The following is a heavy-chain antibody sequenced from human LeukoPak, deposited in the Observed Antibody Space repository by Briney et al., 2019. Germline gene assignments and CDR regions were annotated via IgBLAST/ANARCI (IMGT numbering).Heavy chain of an antibody. Sequence: SETPSLTCAVSGGSISSSNWWSWVRQPPGKGLEWIGEIYHSGSTNYNPSLKSRVTISVDKSKNQFSLKLSSVTAADTAVYYCARHGTRRYYDSSGTFDYWGQGTLVTVSS. CDR1: GGSISSSNW. D-gene: IGHD3-22*01. CDR3: ARHGTRRYYDSSGTFDY. J-gene: IGHJ4*02. CDR2: IYHSGST. V-gene: IGHV4-4*02.